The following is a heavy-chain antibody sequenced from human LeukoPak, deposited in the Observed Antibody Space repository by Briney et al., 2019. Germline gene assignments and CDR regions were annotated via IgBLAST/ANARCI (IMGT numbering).Heavy chain of an antibody. J-gene: IGHJ4*02. V-gene: IGHV4-59*08. CDR1: GGSISNHY. D-gene: IGHD3-10*01. Sequence: SETLSLTCTVSGGSISNHYWCWIRQPPGEGLEWIGHIFYSGSANYNHSLKSRVTISVDMSKNQFSLKLSSVTAADTAAYYCARLPYYGSGSRTDYWGQGTPVTVSS. CDR3: ARLPYYGSGSRTDY. CDR2: IFYSGSA.